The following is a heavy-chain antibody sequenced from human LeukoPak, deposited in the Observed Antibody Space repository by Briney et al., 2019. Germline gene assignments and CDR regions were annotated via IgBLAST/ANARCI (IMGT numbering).Heavy chain of an antibody. CDR3: ARGWPPPGPPVNWFDP. CDR2: INHSGST. V-gene: IGHV4-34*01. D-gene: IGHD1-1*01. CDR1: GGSFSGDY. Sequence: SETLSLTCAVYGGSFSGDYWSWIRQPPGKGLEWIGEINHSGSTNYNPSLKSRVTISVDTSKNQFSLKLSSVTAADTAVYYCARGWPPPGPPVNWFDPWGQGTLVTVSS. J-gene: IGHJ5*02.